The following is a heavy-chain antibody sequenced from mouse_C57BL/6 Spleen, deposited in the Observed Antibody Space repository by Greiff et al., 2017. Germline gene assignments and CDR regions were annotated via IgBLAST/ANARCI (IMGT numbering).Heavy chain of an antibody. CDR3: ARNVRYFDY. CDR2: IRNKANGYTT. V-gene: IGHV7-3*01. Sequence: DVKLVESGGGLVQPGGSLRLSCAASGFTFTDYYMSWVRQPPGKALEWLGFIRNKANGYTTEYSASLKGRFTISRDNSQSILYLQMNALRAEDSATYYCARNVRYFDYWGQGTTLTVSS. CDR1: GFTFTDYY. J-gene: IGHJ2*01.